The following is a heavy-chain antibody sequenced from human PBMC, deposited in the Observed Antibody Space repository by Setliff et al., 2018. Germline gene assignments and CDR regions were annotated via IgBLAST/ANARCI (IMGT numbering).Heavy chain of an antibody. CDR3: ARDPFRNYDTAPVWFDP. D-gene: IGHD3-22*01. CDR1: GGSISSSSYY. Sequence: SETLSLTCTVSGGSISSSSYYWGWIRQPPGKGLEWIGSIYYSGSTYYNPSLKSRVTISVDTSKNQFSLKLSSVTAADTAVYYCARDPFRNYDTAPVWFDPWGQGTLVTVSS. J-gene: IGHJ5*02. CDR2: IYYSGST. V-gene: IGHV4-39*07.